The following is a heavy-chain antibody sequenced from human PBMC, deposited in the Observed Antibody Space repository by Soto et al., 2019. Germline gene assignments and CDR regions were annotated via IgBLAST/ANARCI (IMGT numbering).Heavy chain of an antibody. CDR1: VYTLTELS. J-gene: IGHJ4*02. CDR2: FDPEDGET. V-gene: IGHV1-24*01. Sequence: GXSVKISCKVSVYTLTELSMPWVRQAPGKGLEWMGGFDPEDGETIYAQKFQGRVTMTEDTSTDTAYMELSSLRSEDTAVYYCATGLTVVPAALDYWGQGTLVTVSS. D-gene: IGHD2-2*01. CDR3: ATGLTVVPAALDY.